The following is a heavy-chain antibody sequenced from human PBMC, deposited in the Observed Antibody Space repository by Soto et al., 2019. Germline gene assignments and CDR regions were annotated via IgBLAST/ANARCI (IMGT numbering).Heavy chain of an antibody. CDR3: ASEVRGWYLVY. V-gene: IGHV1-69*02. CDR2: IIPILGIA. J-gene: IGHJ4*02. CDR1: GCTFSSYT. Sequence: ASVKVACKASGCTFSSYTISWVRQAPGQGLEWMGRIIPILGIANYAQKFQGRVTITADKSTSTAYMELSSLRSEDTAVYYCASEVRGWYLVYWGQGTLVTVSS. D-gene: IGHD6-19*01.